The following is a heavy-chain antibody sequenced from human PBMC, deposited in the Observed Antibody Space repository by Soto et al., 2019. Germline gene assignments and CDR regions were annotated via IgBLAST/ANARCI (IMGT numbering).Heavy chain of an antibody. CDR3: AASIFYYGMDV. J-gene: IGHJ6*02. CDR1: GYTFTNYW. V-gene: IGHV5-51*01. CDR2: IYPGDSDT. Sequence: PGESLKISCKGSGYTFTNYWIGWVRQMPGKGLEWMGIIYPGDSDTKYNPSFQGQVTISADKSITTTYLRWTSLKASDTAIYYCAASIFYYGMDVWGQGTTVIVS.